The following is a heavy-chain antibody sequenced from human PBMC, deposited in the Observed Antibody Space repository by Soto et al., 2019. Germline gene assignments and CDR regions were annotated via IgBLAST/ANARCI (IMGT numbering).Heavy chain of an antibody. CDR2: ISGSGGGT. Sequence: EVQLLESGGGLVQPGGSLRLSCAASGFSFSSYAMNWVRQAPGKGLEWVSGISGSGGGTNYADSVKGRFTICRDNSKNTLYLQMNSLRAEDTAVYYCAKDPHISSWYYFDYLGQGTLVTVSS. D-gene: IGHD6-13*01. J-gene: IGHJ4*02. V-gene: IGHV3-23*01. CDR1: GFSFSSYA. CDR3: AKDPHISSWYYFDY.